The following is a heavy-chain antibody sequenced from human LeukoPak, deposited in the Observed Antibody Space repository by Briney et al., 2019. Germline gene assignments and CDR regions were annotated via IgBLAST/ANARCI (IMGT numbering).Heavy chain of an antibody. D-gene: IGHD2-21*02. V-gene: IGHV1-2*05. CDR2: INPNSGDT. CDR1: GYTFTGYY. J-gene: IGHJ4*02. CDR3: ARDYCGGDCFPDH. Sequence: GASVKVSCKASGYTFTGYYVHWVRQAPGQGLEWMGRINPNSGDTNYAQKFQGRVTMTRDTSISTAYMELSRLRSDDTVVYYCARDYCGGDCFPDHWGQGTLVTVSS.